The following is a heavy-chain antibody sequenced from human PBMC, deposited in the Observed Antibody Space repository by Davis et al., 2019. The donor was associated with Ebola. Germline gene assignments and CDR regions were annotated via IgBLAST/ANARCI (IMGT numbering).Heavy chain of an antibody. D-gene: IGHD3-10*01. Sequence: GESLKISCAASGFTFSSYSMNWVRQAPGKGLEWVSSISSSSSYIYYADSVKGRFTISRDNAKNSMYLQMNSLRADDTAVYYCGRDVGPNDYWGQGTLVTVSS. CDR3: GRDVGPNDY. V-gene: IGHV3-21*04. CDR2: ISSSSSYI. CDR1: GFTFSSYS. J-gene: IGHJ4*02.